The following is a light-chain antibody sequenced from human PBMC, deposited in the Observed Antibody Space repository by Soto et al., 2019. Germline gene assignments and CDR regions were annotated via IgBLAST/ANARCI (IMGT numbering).Light chain of an antibody. CDR3: QQYGSSIT. CDR2: GTS. V-gene: IGKV3-20*01. Sequence: EIVLTQSPATLSLYPGERATLSCRASQSVRGERLAWYQQKPGQAPRLLIYGTSSRATGIPDRFSGSGSGTDFTLTISRLEPEDFAVFYCQQYGSSITFGQGTRLGIK. CDR1: QSVRGER. J-gene: IGKJ5*01.